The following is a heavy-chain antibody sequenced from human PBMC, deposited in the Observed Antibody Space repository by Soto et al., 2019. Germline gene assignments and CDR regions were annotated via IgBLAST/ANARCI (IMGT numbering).Heavy chain of an antibody. D-gene: IGHD3-16*01. V-gene: IGHV3-23*01. Sequence: EVQLLESGGGLVRPGESLRLSCAASGFSFGTYAMSWVRQAPGKGLEWVSAVRGIGDNSYYADSVKGRFTISRDNSRNTVYLQMNSLRAEDTAVYYCAKDYLRGGDAVSNRSRETPMDVWGQGTTVIVSS. CDR3: AKDYLRGGDAVSNRSRETPMDV. J-gene: IGHJ6*02. CDR1: GFSFGTYA. CDR2: VRGIGDNS.